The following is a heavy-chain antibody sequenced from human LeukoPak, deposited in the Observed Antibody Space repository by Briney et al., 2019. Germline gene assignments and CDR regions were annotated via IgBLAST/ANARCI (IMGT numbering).Heavy chain of an antibody. J-gene: IGHJ3*02. D-gene: IGHD3-22*01. CDR1: GXTFSSYA. Sequence: PGGSLRLSCAASGXTFSSYAMSWVRQARGKGLEWVSAISGGGDSTYYADSVKGRFTISRDNSKNTLYLQMNSLRVEDTAVYYCSGHYYDTSGPSAFDIWGQGTMVTVSS. CDR3: SGHYYDTSGPSAFDI. CDR2: ISGGGDST. V-gene: IGHV3-23*01.